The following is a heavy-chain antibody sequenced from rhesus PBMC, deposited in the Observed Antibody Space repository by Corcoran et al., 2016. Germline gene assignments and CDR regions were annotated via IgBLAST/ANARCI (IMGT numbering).Heavy chain of an antibody. CDR1: GGSISSDY. CDR2: IDGGDGNT. Sequence: QVHLQESGPGLVKPSETLSLTCAVSGGSISSDYWSWIRQSPGKGLEWIGRIDGGDGNTDYNPPLKSRVTISRDTSKNQFSLKVNSVTAADTAVYYCTRNPPPDYRSGYFWGQGVLVTVSS. J-gene: IGHJ4*01. V-gene: IGHV4-160*01. D-gene: IGHD6-31*01. CDR3: TRNPPPDYRSGYF.